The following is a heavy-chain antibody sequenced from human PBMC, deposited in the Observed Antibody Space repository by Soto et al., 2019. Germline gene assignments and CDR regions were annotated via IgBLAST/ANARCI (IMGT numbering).Heavy chain of an antibody. Sequence: GEALKISCKGSGYSFTSYWIGWVLQMPGKGLEWMGIIYPGDSDTRYSPSFQGQVTISADKSISTAYLQWSSLKASDTAMYYCARSYVVPAVWFDPWGQGTLVTVSS. D-gene: IGHD2-2*01. CDR1: GYSFTSYW. CDR2: IYPGDSDT. J-gene: IGHJ5*02. CDR3: ARSYVVPAVWFDP. V-gene: IGHV5-51*01.